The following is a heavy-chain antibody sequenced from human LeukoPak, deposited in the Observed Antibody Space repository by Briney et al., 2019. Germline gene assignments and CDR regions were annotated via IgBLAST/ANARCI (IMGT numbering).Heavy chain of an antibody. D-gene: IGHD3-10*01. CDR1: GGSVSSGTYY. CDR3: ARRGGSGRSFDY. V-gene: IGHV4-61*01. J-gene: IGHJ4*02. CDR2: IYYTGST. Sequence: PSETLSLTCTVSGGSVSSGTYYWSWIRQPPGKGLEWIGYIYYTGSTNYNPSLKSRLTISVDPSKNQFSLKLSSVTAADTAVYYCARRGGSGRSFDYWGQGTLVTVSS.